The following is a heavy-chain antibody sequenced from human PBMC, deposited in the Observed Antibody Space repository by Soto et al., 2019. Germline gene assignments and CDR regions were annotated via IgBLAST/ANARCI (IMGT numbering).Heavy chain of an antibody. J-gene: IGHJ4*02. CDR1: GGSISSSSYY. Sequence: SETLSLTCTVSGGSISSSSYYWGWIRQPPGKGLEWIGSIYYSGSTYYNPSLKSRVTISVDTSKNQFSLKLSSVTAAGTAVYYCARGSIAVAGGVDYWGQGTLVTVSS. D-gene: IGHD6-19*01. CDR3: ARGSIAVAGGVDY. V-gene: IGHV4-39*01. CDR2: IYYSGST.